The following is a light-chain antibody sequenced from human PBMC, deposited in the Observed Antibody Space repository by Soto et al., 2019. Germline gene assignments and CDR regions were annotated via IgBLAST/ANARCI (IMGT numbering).Light chain of an antibody. CDR3: QQYDNWPPWT. V-gene: IGKV3-15*01. Sequence: EIVMTQSPATLSVSPGERATLSCRASQSVKSNVAWYQQKPGQAPRLLIYGASTRATGIPARFSGSGSGTEFTLTISSLQSEDLAVYYCQQYDNWPPWTFGQGTKVDIK. J-gene: IGKJ1*01. CDR1: QSVKSN. CDR2: GAS.